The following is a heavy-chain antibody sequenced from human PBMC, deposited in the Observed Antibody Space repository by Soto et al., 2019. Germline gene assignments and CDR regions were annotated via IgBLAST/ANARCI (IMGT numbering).Heavy chain of an antibody. CDR1: GFTFDDYA. J-gene: IGHJ4*02. D-gene: IGHD1-1*01. Sequence: EVQLVESGGGLVQPGRSLRLSCAASGFTFDDYAMHWVRQAPGKGLEWVSSISWNSGNIDYADSVKGRFTVSRDNAKNSLYLHMSSLRSEDTALYYCAKDASITTTYLAHWGQGTLFTVSS. CDR3: AKDASITTTYLAH. V-gene: IGHV3-9*01. CDR2: ISWNSGNI.